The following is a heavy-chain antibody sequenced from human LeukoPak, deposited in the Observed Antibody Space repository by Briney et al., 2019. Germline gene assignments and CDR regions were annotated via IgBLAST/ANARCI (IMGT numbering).Heavy chain of an antibody. J-gene: IGHJ4*02. CDR3: AQGSYLDSGPHGY. Sequence: PSETLSLTCTVSGYSISSGYYWGWIRQPAGKGLEWIGSIYHSGSTYYNPSLKSRVTISVDTSKNQFSLKLSSVTAADTAVYYCAQGSYLDSGPHGYWGQGTLVTVSS. D-gene: IGHD1-26*01. V-gene: IGHV4-38-2*02. CDR2: IYHSGST. CDR1: GYSISSGYY.